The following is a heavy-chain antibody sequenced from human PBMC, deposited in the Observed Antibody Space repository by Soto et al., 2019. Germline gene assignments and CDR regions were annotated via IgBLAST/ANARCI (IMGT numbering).Heavy chain of an antibody. CDR1: VYSFTSYW. CDR2: IYPGDSDT. D-gene: IGHD5-18*01. CDR3: ARTDTAMVYYYYYGMDV. Sequence: GESLNISCKGSVYSFTSYWIGWVRQMAGKGLEWMGIIYPGDSDTRYSPSFQGQVTISADKSISTAYLQWSSLKASDTAMYYCARTDTAMVYYYYYGMDVWGQGTTVTVSS. J-gene: IGHJ6*02. V-gene: IGHV5-51*01.